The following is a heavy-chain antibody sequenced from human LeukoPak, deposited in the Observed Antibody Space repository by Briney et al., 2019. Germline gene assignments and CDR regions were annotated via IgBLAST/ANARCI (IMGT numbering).Heavy chain of an antibody. CDR1: GFTFSSYW. CDR2: ISTTSSYI. Sequence: PGGSLRLSCAASGFTFSSYWMSWVRQAPGKGLEWVSSISTTSSYIYYADSVKGRFTISRDNAKNSPYMQMNSLRAEDTAVYFCARGEFDSNTDYYCYFDHWGQGTLVTVSS. CDR3: ARGEFDSNTDYYCYFDH. D-gene: IGHD2/OR15-2a*01. V-gene: IGHV3-21*01. J-gene: IGHJ4*02.